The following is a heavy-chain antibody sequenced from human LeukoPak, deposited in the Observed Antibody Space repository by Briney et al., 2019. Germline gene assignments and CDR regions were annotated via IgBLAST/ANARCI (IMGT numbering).Heavy chain of an antibody. V-gene: IGHV3-21*01. CDR1: GFTFSSYS. CDR3: ARDRMIAQNSFDY. J-gene: IGHJ4*02. CDR2: ISSSSSYI. Sequence: GGSLRLSCAASGFTFSSYSMNWVRRAPGKGLEWVSSISSSSSYIYYADSVKGRFTISRDNAKNSLYLQMNSLRAEDTAVYYCARDRMIAQNSFDYWGQGTLVTVSS. D-gene: IGHD3-22*01.